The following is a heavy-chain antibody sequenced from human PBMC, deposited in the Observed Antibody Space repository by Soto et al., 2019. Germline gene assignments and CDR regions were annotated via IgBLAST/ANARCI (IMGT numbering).Heavy chain of an antibody. D-gene: IGHD2-2*01. J-gene: IGHJ6*02. CDR1: GGTFSIYT. V-gene: IGHV1-69*08. Sequence: QVQLVQSGAEVKKPGSSVKVSCKASGGTFSIYTITWVRQARGQGLEWMGRSIPSFDIATYAQKFQGRLTITADKSTSTAYMELSSLRSEDTAVYYCAREDRDQDIGLVPAAIEAMDVWGQGTTVTVSS. CDR3: AREDRDQDIGLVPAAIEAMDV. CDR2: SIPSFDIA.